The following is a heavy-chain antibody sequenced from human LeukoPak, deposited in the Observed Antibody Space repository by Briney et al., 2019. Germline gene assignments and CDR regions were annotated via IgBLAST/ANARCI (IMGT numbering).Heavy chain of an antibody. Sequence: PGRSLRLSCAASGFTFSHYGFHWVRQAPGKGLEWAAVIWSDGTNQFYADSVKGRFTISRDYSQKTVYLEMHSLRTEDTAMYYCAKDAQRGFDYSNSLEYWGPGTLVTVSS. CDR3: AKDAQRGFDYSNSLEY. V-gene: IGHV3-33*06. D-gene: IGHD4-11*01. J-gene: IGHJ4*02. CDR2: IWSDGTNQ. CDR1: GFTFSHYG.